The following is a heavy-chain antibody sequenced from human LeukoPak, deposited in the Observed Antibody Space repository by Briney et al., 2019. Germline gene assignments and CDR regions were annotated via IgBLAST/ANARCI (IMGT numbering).Heavy chain of an antibody. Sequence: SETLSLTCTVSGGSISSSSYYWGWIRQPPGKGLEWIGTIYCIGNTYYNPSLKSRVTISVDTSKNQFSLNLSSVTAADTASYYCARHGRYCTNGVCSYYFDYWGQGTLVTVSS. CDR2: IYCIGNT. CDR1: GGSISSSSYY. D-gene: IGHD2-8*01. J-gene: IGHJ4*02. CDR3: ARHGRYCTNGVCSYYFDY. V-gene: IGHV4-39*01.